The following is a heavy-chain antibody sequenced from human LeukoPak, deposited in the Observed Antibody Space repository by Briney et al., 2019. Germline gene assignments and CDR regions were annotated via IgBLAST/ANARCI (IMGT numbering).Heavy chain of an antibody. J-gene: IGHJ6*02. CDR2: IYYSGST. Sequence: SETLSLTCTVSGGSISSSSYYWGWIRQPPGKGLEWIGSIYYSGSTYYNPSLKSRVTISVDMSQNQFSLKLSSVTAADTAVYYCAKHPSSGWCFYYYYGMDVWGQGTKVTVSS. D-gene: IGHD6-19*01. CDR3: AKHPSSGWCFYYYYGMDV. CDR1: GGSISSSSYY. V-gene: IGHV4-39*01.